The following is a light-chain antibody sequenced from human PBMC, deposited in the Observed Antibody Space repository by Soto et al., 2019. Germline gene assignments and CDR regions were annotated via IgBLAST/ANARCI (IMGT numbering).Light chain of an antibody. Sequence: DIVMTQSPDSLAVSLGERATMNCKSSQSLLYSSNNRNYLAWYQQKPGQPPKLLIYWASTRESGVPDRFSGSGSGTDFTLTISSLQAEDVAVYYCQQYYGTPLTFGGGTKAEIK. V-gene: IGKV4-1*01. J-gene: IGKJ4*01. CDR2: WAS. CDR3: QQYYGTPLT. CDR1: QSLLYSSNNRNY.